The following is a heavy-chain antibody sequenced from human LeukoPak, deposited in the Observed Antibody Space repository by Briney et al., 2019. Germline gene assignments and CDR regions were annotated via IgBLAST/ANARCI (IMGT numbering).Heavy chain of an antibody. Sequence: GSSVKVSCKASGGPFSSYAISWVRQAPGQGLEWMGGIIPIFGTANYAQKFQGRVTITTDESTSTAYMELSSLRSEDTAVYYCARDNYAGANWFDPWGQGTLVTVSS. D-gene: IGHD1-7*01. CDR1: GGPFSSYA. V-gene: IGHV1-69*05. CDR3: ARDNYAGANWFDP. J-gene: IGHJ5*02. CDR2: IIPIFGTA.